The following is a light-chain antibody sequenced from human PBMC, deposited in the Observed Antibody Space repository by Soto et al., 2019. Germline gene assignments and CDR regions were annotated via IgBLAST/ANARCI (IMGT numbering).Light chain of an antibody. CDR1: SSNIGSNP. V-gene: IGLV1-44*01. CDR2: NDD. J-gene: IGLJ3*02. CDR3: VAWDGRVSGRV. Sequence: QSVLTQPPSASGPPGQRVTISCSGSSSNIGSNPVNWYQHVPGAAPKLLLYNDDQRPSGVPDRFSGSKSGTSASLAISGLLSEDEADYYCVAWDGRVSGRVFGGGTKVTVL.